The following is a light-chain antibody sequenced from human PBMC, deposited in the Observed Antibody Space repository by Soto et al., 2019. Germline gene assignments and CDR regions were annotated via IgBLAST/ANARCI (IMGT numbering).Light chain of an antibody. V-gene: IGLV1-40*01. Sequence: QAVVTQPPSVSGAPGQRVTISCTGSSSNIGAGYDVHWYQQFPGTAPKLLIYGNSNRPSGVPDRFSGSKSGTSASLAITGLQAEDEADYYCQSYDSSLSGDVFGTGTKVTVL. J-gene: IGLJ1*01. CDR2: GNS. CDR1: SSNIGAGYD. CDR3: QSYDSSLSGDV.